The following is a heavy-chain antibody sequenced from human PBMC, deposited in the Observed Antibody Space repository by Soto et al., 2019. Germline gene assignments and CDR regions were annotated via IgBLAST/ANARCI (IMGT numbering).Heavy chain of an antibody. V-gene: IGHV2-5*02. CDR2: IFWDDDK. Sequence: QITLKESGPTLVRPTQTLTLTCTFSGFSLSTSGVGVGWIRQSPGKALEWLALIFWDDDKRYSPSLKSRLSITKGTYKNQVVLTMTKMDPVDAGTYYCTHHGYYSYGMDVWGQGTTVTVSS. CDR1: GFSLSTSGVG. CDR3: THHGYYSYGMDV. J-gene: IGHJ6*02.